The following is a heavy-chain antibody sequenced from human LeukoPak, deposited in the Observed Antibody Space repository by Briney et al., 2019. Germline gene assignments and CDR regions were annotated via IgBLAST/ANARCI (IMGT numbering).Heavy chain of an antibody. CDR1: GFTFSSYG. CDR2: ISYDGSNK. J-gene: IGHJ3*02. Sequence: PGGSLRPSCAASGFTFSSYGMHWVRQAPGKGLEWVAVISYDGSNKYYADSVKGRFTISRDNSKNTLYLQMNSLRAEDTAVYYCAKELRYFDIWGQGTMVTVSS. V-gene: IGHV3-30*18. CDR3: AKELRYFDI. D-gene: IGHD3-9*01.